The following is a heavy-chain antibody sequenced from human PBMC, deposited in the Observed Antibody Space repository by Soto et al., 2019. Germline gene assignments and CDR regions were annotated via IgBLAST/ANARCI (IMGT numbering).Heavy chain of an antibody. CDR3: SRVPPLVCFDMIVVRAFDI. Sequence: GASVKVSCKASGYTFTGYYMHWVRQAPGQGREWMGWINPNSGGTNYAQKFQAWFTMTRDTSISTAYMELSRLRFDDTAVYYCSRVPPLVCFDMIVVRAFDIWGHGPMVT. CDR2: INPNSGGT. D-gene: IGHD3-22*01. J-gene: IGHJ3*02. V-gene: IGHV1-2*04. CDR1: GYTFTGYY.